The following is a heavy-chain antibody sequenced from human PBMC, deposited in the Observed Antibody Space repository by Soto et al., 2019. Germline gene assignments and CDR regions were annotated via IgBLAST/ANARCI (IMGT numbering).Heavy chain of an antibody. D-gene: IGHD6-19*01. CDR3: AKDRSSGWYMGYYFDY. J-gene: IGHJ4*02. V-gene: IGHV3-21*01. CDR2: LSRDSNYI. CDR1: GFTFSGYS. Sequence: GGSLRLSCAASGFTFSGYSMNWVRQAPGKGLEWVSSLSRDSNYIYYADSVEGRFTISRDNAKNSLFLQMNSLRAEDTAVYYCAKDRSSGWYMGYYFDYWGQGTLVTVSS.